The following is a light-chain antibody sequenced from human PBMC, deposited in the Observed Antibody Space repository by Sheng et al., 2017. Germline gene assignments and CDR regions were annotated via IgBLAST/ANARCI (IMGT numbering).Light chain of an antibody. J-gene: IGKJ3*01. Sequence: IRMTQSPSSFSASTGDRVTITCRASQGISSYLAWYQQKPGKAPKLLIYDASNLETGVPSRFSGSGSGTDFTFTISSLQPEDIATYYCQQYDNLPFTFGPGTKVDIK. CDR2: DAS. CDR1: QGISSY. V-gene: IGKV1-33*01. CDR3: QQYDNLPFT.